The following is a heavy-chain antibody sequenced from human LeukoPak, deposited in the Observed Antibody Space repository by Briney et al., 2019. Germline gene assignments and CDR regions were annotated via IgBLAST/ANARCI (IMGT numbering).Heavy chain of an antibody. D-gene: IGHD1-1*01. CDR3: ARERVQLERRDGMDV. CDR2: ISGYNGNT. Sequence: GASVKVSCKTSGYTFTSYGISWVRQALGQGLEWMGWISGYNGNTNYAQKFQGRVTMTTDTSTSTAYMELSSLRSEDTAVYYCARERVQLERRDGMDVWGQGTTVTVSS. J-gene: IGHJ6*02. V-gene: IGHV1-18*01. CDR1: GYTFTSYG.